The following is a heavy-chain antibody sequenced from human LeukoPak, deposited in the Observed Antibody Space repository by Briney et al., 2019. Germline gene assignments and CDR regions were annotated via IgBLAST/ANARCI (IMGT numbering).Heavy chain of an antibody. Sequence: GSLRLSCAASGFTFSRDAMNWVRQAPGKGLEWLSYINSRNTMYYADSVKGRFTISRDNAESSLYLQMNSLRAEDTAVYYCARVPVEMDVWGKGTTVTVSS. CDR1: GFTFSRDA. D-gene: IGHD5-24*01. V-gene: IGHV3-48*01. J-gene: IGHJ6*04. CDR3: ARVPVEMDV. CDR2: INSRNTM.